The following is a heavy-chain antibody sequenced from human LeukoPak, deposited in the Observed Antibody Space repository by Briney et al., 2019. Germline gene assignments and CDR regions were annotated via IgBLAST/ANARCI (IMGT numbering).Heavy chain of an antibody. CDR2: ISGSGGST. D-gene: IGHD6-13*01. CDR1: GFTFSSYA. CDR3: ASRPFSSSWSHDAFDI. J-gene: IGHJ3*02. Sequence: GGSLRLSCAASGFTFSSYAMSWVRQAPGKGLEWVSAISGSGGSTYYADSVKGRFTISRDNSKNTLYLQMNSLRAEDTAVYYCASRPFSSSWSHDAFDIWGQGTMVTVSS. V-gene: IGHV3-23*01.